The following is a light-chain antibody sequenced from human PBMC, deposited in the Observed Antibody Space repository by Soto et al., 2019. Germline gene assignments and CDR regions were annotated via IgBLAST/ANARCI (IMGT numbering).Light chain of an antibody. CDR3: QQRSDWPPD. CDR1: STVDSIY. J-gene: IGKJ3*01. CDR2: GAT. V-gene: IGKV3D-20*02. Sequence: ETVLTQSPGTLSLSPGERASLSCRASSTVDSIYLAWYQQKPGQAPRLLIYGATNRATGIPDRFSGSGSGTDFTLTISRLEPEDFAVYYCQQRSDWPPDFGPGTKVDIK.